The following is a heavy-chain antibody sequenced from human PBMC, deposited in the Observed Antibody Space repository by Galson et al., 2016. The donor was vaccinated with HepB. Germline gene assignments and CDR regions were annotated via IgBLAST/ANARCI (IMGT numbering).Heavy chain of an antibody. CDR2: ISHDGNNQ. J-gene: IGHJ5*02. CDR1: GFNFSNYA. D-gene: IGHD2-21*01. Sequence: SLRLSCAASGFNFSNYAMHWVRQAPGKGLEWVAVISHDGNNQYYADSVRGRFTISRDNSKKTLYLHMNSLRAEDTAVYYCARDAAYCGPTTCHSGWFDPWGQGTLATVSS. V-gene: IGHV3-30*14. CDR3: ARDAAYCGPTTCHSGWFDP.